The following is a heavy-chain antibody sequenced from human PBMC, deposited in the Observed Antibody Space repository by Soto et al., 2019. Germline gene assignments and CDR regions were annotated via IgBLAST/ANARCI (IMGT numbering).Heavy chain of an antibody. CDR1: GFTFDDYA. J-gene: IGHJ5*02. D-gene: IGHD3-3*01. CDR2: ISWNSGSI. CDR3: ARDRDYSFRSGYYDR. Sequence: GGSLRLSCAASGFTFDDYAMHWVRQAPGKGLEWVSGISWNSGSIGYADSVKGRFTISRDNAKNSLYLQMNSLRPEDTALYYCARDRDYSFRSGYYDRWGQGTLVTVSS. V-gene: IGHV3-9*01.